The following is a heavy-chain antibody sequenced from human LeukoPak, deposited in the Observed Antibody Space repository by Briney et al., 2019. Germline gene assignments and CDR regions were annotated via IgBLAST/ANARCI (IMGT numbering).Heavy chain of an antibody. CDR1: GYTFTGYY. J-gene: IGHJ3*02. D-gene: IGHD2-8*01. Sequence: GASVKVSCKASGYTFTGYYMHWVRQAPGQGLEWMGWINPNSGGTNYAQKFQGRVTMTTDTSTSTAYMELRSLRSDDTAVYYCARDESNGAFDIWGQGTMVTVSS. CDR2: INPNSGGT. CDR3: ARDESNGAFDI. V-gene: IGHV1-2*02.